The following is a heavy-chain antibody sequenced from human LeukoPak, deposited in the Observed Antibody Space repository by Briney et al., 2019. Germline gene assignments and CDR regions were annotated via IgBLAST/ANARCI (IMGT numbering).Heavy chain of an antibody. D-gene: IGHD3-3*02. CDR2: IYYSGST. V-gene: IGHV4-59*01. CDR1: GGSLSSYY. CDR3: AREISSLGGDAFDI. Sequence: SETLSLTCTVSGGSLSSYYWSWIRQPPGKGLEWIGYIYYSGSTNYNPPLKSRVTISVDTSKNQFSLKLSSVTAADTAVYYCAREISSLGGDAFDIWGQGTMVTVSS. J-gene: IGHJ3*02.